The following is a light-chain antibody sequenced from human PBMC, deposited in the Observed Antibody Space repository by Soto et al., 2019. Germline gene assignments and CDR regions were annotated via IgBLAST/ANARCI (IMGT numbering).Light chain of an antibody. V-gene: IGKV3-20*01. Sequence: EIVLTQSPGTLSLSPGERATLSCRASQTVSNSYIAWYQQKPDQAPRLLIYGASSRATGISDRFSGSGSGTDFTLTISRLEPEDFAVYYCQQYGSSPWTFGQGTKVEIK. CDR1: QTVSNSY. CDR2: GAS. J-gene: IGKJ1*01. CDR3: QQYGSSPWT.